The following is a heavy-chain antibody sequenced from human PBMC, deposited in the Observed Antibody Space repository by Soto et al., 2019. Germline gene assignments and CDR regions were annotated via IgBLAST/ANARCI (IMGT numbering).Heavy chain of an antibody. CDR1: GGSISSGDYY. CDR3: ASSTYYYDSSGYSYNWLDP. J-gene: IGHJ5*02. Sequence: SETLSLTCTVSGGSISSGDYYWSWIRQPPGKGLEWIGYIYYSGSTYYNPSLKSRVTISVDTSKNQFSLKLSSVTAADTAVYYCASSTYYYDSSGYSYNWLDPWGQGTLVTVSS. V-gene: IGHV4-30-4*01. CDR2: IYYSGST. D-gene: IGHD3-22*01.